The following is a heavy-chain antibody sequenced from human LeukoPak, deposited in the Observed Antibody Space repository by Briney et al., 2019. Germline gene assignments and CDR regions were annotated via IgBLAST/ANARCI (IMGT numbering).Heavy chain of an antibody. Sequence: SETLSLTCTVSGGSISSSSYYWGWIRQPPGKGLEWIGSIYYSGSAYYNPSLKSRVTISVDTSKDQFSLKLSSVTAADTAVYYCARGAYYYDSSGYPYYWGQGTLVTVSS. CDR1: GGSISSSSYY. D-gene: IGHD3-22*01. CDR2: IYYSGSA. V-gene: IGHV4-39*07. J-gene: IGHJ4*02. CDR3: ARGAYYYDSSGYPYY.